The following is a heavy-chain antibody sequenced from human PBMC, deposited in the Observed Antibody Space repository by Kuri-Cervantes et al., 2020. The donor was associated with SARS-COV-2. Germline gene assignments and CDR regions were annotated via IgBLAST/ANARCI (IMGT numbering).Heavy chain of an antibody. Sequence: GGSLRLSCAASGFTFSNAWMSWVRQAPGKGLEWVSGISGSGSNTHYADSVKGRFTISRDNSKNTLDLQINSLRAEDTAVYYCAKDTGQRIAAADAFDIWGQGTMVTVSS. V-gene: IGHV3-23*01. D-gene: IGHD6-13*01. CDR3: AKDTGQRIAAADAFDI. CDR1: GFTFSNAW. J-gene: IGHJ3*02. CDR2: ISGSGSNT.